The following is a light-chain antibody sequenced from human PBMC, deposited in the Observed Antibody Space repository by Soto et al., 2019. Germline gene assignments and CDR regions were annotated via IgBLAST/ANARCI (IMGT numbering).Light chain of an antibody. J-gene: IGKJ3*01. V-gene: IGKV1-39*01. CDR1: QSVSGW. Sequence: DIQMTQSPSTLSASVGDTVTVTCRASQSVSGWLAWYQQKPGEAPNLLIYAASSLQSGVPSRFSGSGSGTDFTLTISSLQPEDFATYYCQQSYSTPFTFGPGTKVDNK. CDR2: AAS. CDR3: QQSYSTPFT.